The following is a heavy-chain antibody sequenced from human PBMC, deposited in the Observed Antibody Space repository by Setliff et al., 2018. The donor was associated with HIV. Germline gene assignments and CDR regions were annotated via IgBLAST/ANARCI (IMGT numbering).Heavy chain of an antibody. CDR3: GRVAGYCAPSRCYGYNAFDI. CDR1: GGSISSHY. CDR2: IYYSGTT. Sequence: SETLSLTCTVSGGSISSHYWSWIRQPPGKGLEWIGTIYYSGTTYYNPSLKSRVTMSIDTSQNQFSLNLSTVTAADTAVYYCGRVAGYCAPSRCYGYNAFDIWGPGTMVT. D-gene: IGHD2-15*01. J-gene: IGHJ3*02. V-gene: IGHV4-59*04.